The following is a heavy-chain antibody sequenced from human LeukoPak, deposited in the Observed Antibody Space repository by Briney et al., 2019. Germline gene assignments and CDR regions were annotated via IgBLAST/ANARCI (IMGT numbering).Heavy chain of an antibody. CDR2: ISSGGTYI. D-gene: IGHD3-22*01. J-gene: IGHJ5*02. CDR1: GFTFSSYT. Sequence: GGSLRLSCAASGFTFSSYTMNWVRQAPGKGLEWVSSISSGGTYIYYADSVKGRFTISRDNAKNSLYLQMNSLRAEDTAVYYCARDGRYYYDSSGGTTKWSRSNWFDPWGQGTLVTVSS. V-gene: IGHV3-21*01. CDR3: ARDGRYYYDSSGGTTKWSRSNWFDP.